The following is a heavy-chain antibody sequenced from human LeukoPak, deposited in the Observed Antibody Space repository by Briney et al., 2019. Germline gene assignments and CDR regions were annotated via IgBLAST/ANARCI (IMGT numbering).Heavy chain of an antibody. D-gene: IGHD3-10*01. V-gene: IGHV3-48*01. CDR2: ISSSSSTI. CDR3: AKNRGWFREFDP. CDR1: GFTFSSYS. J-gene: IGHJ5*02. Sequence: PGGSLRLSCAASGFTFSSYSMNWVRQAPGKGLEWVSYISSSSSTIYYADSVKGRFTISRDNSKNTLYLQMNSLRAEDTAVYYCAKNRGWFREFDPWGQGTLVTVSS.